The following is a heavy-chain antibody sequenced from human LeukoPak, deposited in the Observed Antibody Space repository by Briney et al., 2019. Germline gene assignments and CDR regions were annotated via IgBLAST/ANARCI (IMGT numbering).Heavy chain of an antibody. CDR3: ARITTNYYGSGSPDY. D-gene: IGHD3-10*01. V-gene: IGHV1-2*02. CDR1: GYTFTGYY. J-gene: IGHJ4*02. CDR2: INPHSGGT. Sequence: GASVKVSCKASGYTFTGYYMHWVRQAPGQGLAWMGWINPHSGGTNYAQKFQGRVTMTRDTSISTAYMELRSLRSDDTAVYYCARITTNYYGSGSPDYWGQGTLVTVSS.